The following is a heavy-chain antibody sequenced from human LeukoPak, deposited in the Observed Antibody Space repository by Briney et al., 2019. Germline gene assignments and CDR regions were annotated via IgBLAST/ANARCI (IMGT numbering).Heavy chain of an antibody. D-gene: IGHD2-2*01. CDR3: ARDDVDCTSTSCSRHYYYRLDV. CDR2: ISYDGSNK. J-gene: IGHJ6*02. CDR1: GFTFSSYA. Sequence: PGGSLRLSCAASGFTFSSYAMHWVRQAPGKGLEWVAVISYDGSNKYYADSAKGRFTISRDNSKNTLYLQMNSLRAEDTAVYYCARDDVDCTSTSCSRHYYYRLDVWGQGTTVTVYS. V-gene: IGHV3-30*04.